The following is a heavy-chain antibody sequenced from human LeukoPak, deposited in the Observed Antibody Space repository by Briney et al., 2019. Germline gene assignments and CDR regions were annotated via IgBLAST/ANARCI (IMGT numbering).Heavy chain of an antibody. J-gene: IGHJ5*02. CDR2: ISGSGGST. CDR3: AKDREMQNWFDP. V-gene: IGHV3-23*01. D-gene: IGHD3-10*01. CDR1: GFTFSSYA. Sequence: GGSLRLSCAASGFTFSSYAMSWVRQAPGKGLEWVSAISGSGGSTYYADSVKVRFTISRDNSKNTLYLQMNSLRAEDTAVYYCAKDREMQNWFDPWGQGTLATVSS.